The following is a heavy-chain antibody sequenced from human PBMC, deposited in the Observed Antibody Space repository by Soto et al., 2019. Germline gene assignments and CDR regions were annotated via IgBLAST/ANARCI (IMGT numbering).Heavy chain of an antibody. J-gene: IGHJ4*02. V-gene: IGHV3-74*01. Sequence: GSLRLSCAASGFTFSAYWMHWVRQAPGKGLVWVSRTSPNGNEIAYADSVKGRFTISRDNSKNTLYLQMNSLRAEDTAVYYCAKARYYHSSGAIDYWGQGTLVTVSS. CDR2: TSPNGNEI. CDR3: AKARYYHSSGAIDY. D-gene: IGHD3-22*01. CDR1: GFTFSAYW.